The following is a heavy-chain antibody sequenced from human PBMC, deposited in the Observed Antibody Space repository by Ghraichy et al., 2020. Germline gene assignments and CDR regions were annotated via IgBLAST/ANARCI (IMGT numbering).Heavy chain of an antibody. J-gene: IGHJ2*01. D-gene: IGHD6-13*01. CDR2: IYYSGST. CDR1: GYSISSSNC. Sequence: SETLSLTCAVSGYSISSSNCWGCIRQPPGKGLEWIGYIYYSGSTYYNPSLKSRVTMSVDTSKNQFSLKLSSVTAVDTAVYYCARSVIAAAGTRFDLWGRGTLVTVSS. CDR3: ARSVIAAAGTRFDL. V-gene: IGHV4-28*01.